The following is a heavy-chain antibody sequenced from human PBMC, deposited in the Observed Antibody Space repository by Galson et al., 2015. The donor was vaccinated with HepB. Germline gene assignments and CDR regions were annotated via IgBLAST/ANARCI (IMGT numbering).Heavy chain of an antibody. J-gene: IGHJ5*02. CDR3: ARDTRPSSTIRVRCFDH. D-gene: IGHD2-2*01. V-gene: IGHV3-48*02. CDR2: ISSSSSNI. CDR1: GFTFSSYS. Sequence: SLRLSCAASGFTFSSYSMNWVRQAPGKGLEWVSYISSSSSNIYYADSVKGRFTISRDNAKNSLYLQMNSLRDEDTAVYYCARDTRPSSTIRVRCFDHWAQGTLVTVSS.